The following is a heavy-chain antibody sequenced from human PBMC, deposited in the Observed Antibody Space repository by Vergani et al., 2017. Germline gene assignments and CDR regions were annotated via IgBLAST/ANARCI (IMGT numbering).Heavy chain of an antibody. J-gene: IGHJ3*02. CDR2: ISNSGNTI. CDR3: ARDHRDYNNYTGTFDI. CDR1: GFSFSDHY. Sequence: VQLLQSGGDLVQPGGSLRLSCAASGFSFSDHYMTWIRQAPGKGLEWVSYISNSGNTIEYADSVKGRFSISRDNAKSSLFLQMDSLRAEDTAVYYCARDHRDYNNYTGTFDIWGQGSMVTVSS. D-gene: IGHD5-24*01. V-gene: IGHV3-11*01.